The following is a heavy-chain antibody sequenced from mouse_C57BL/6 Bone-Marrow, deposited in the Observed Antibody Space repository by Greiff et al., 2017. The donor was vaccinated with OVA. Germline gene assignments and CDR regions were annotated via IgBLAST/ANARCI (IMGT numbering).Heavy chain of an antibody. V-gene: IGHV2-2*01. CDR1: GFSLTSYG. CDR2: IWSGGST. D-gene: IGHD2-3*01. Sequence: VMLVESGPGLVQPSQSLSITCTVSGFSLTSYGVHWVRQSPGKGLEWLGVIWSGGSTDHNAAFISRLSISKDNSKSQVFFKMNSLQADDTAIYYCARNGGYYPYYAMDYWGQGTSVTVSS. CDR3: ARNGGYYPYYAMDY. J-gene: IGHJ4*01.